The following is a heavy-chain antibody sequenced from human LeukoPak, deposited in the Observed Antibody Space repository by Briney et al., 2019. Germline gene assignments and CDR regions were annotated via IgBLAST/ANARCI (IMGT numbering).Heavy chain of an antibody. D-gene: IGHD3-10*01. CDR1: GYTFTSYY. J-gene: IGHJ6*02. CDR2: TNPSGGST. CDR3: ARDGASDGMGV. Sequence: ASVKVSCKASGYTFTSYYMNWVRQAPGQGLEWMGITNPSGGSTSYAQKFQDRVAMTRDTSTSTVYMELSSLTSEDTAVYYCARDGASDGMGVWGQGTTVTVSS. V-gene: IGHV1-46*01.